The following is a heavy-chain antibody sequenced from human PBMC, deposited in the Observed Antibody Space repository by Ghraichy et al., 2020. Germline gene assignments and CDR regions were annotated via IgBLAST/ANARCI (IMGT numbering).Heavy chain of an antibody. J-gene: IGHJ4*02. Sequence: SETLSLTCAVYGGSFSGYYWSWIRQPPGKGLEWIGEINHSGSTNYNPSLKSRVTISVDTSKNQFSLKLSSVTAADTAVYYCASGTRYYFDYWGQGTLVTVSS. CDR3: ASGTRYYFDY. V-gene: IGHV4-34*01. CDR2: INHSGST. CDR1: GGSFSGYY.